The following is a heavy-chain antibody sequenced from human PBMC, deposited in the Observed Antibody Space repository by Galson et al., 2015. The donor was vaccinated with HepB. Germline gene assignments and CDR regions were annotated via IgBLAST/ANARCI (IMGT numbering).Heavy chain of an antibody. CDR1: GYTFTNSG. CDR2: ISPYNGYA. D-gene: IGHD3-22*01. CDR3: GRMDYDGRGYGFDI. V-gene: IGHV1-18*04. Sequence: SVKVSCKASGYTFTNSGVTWVRQAPGPGLEGMGWISPYNGYAYYAQKLEGRVTMTTDTSTTTAYMELRSLKSDDTAAYYCGRMDYDGRGYGFDIWGQGTMVTVSS. J-gene: IGHJ3*02.